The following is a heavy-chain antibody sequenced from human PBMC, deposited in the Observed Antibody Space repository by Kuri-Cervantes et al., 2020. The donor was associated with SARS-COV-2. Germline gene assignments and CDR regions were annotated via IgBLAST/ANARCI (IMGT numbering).Heavy chain of an antibody. CDR2: IYYSGST. CDR1: GGSISSHY. D-gene: IGHD2-2*01. CDR3: ASGSAPAAIYYYYYMDV. J-gene: IGHJ6*03. Sequence: SETLSLTCTVSGGSISSHYWSWIRQPPGKGLEWIGYIYYSGSTNYNPSLKSRVTISVDTSKNQFSLKLSSVTAADTAVYYCASGSAPAAIYYYYYMDVWGEGTTVTVSS. V-gene: IGHV4-59*11.